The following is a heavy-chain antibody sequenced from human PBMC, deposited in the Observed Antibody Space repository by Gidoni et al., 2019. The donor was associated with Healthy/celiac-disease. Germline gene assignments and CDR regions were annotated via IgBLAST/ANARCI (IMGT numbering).Heavy chain of an antibody. D-gene: IGHD3-3*01. V-gene: IGHV3-33*01. CDR1: GFTFSSYG. Sequence: QVQLLESGGGVVQPGRSLRLSCAASGFTFSSYGMHWVLQAPGTGLEWVAVIWYDGSNKYYADSVKGRCTISRDNSKNTLYLQMNSLRAEDTAVYYCARDGTYYDFWSGYYTHYYYGMDVWGQGTTVTVSS. CDR2: IWYDGSNK. J-gene: IGHJ6*02. CDR3: ARDGTYYDFWSGYYTHYYYGMDV.